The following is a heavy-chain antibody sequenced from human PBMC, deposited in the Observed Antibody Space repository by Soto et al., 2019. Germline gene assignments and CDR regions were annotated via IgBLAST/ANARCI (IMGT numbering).Heavy chain of an antibody. CDR3: ARDRGFLEPLRGVDYYGMDV. D-gene: IGHD3-3*01. J-gene: IGHJ6*02. CDR2: ISYDGSNK. Sequence: QVQLVESGGGVVQPGRSLRLSCAASGFTFSSYGMHWVRQAPGKGLEWVAVISYDGSNKYYADSVKGRFTISRDNSKNTLYLQMNSLRAEDTAVYYCARDRGFLEPLRGVDYYGMDVWGQGTTVTVSS. CDR1: GFTFSSYG. V-gene: IGHV3-30*03.